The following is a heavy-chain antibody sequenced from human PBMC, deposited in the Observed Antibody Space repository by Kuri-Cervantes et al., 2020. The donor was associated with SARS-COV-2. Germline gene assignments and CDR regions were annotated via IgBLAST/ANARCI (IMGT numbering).Heavy chain of an antibody. Sequence: ESLKISCTVSGGSISSSSYYWGWIRQPPGKGLEWIGSIYYSGSTYYNPSLKSRVTISVDTSKNQFSLKLSSVTAADTAVYYCARDPLGITFGGVIVDAFDIWGQGTMVTVSS. D-gene: IGHD3-16*02. CDR2: IYYSGST. J-gene: IGHJ3*02. V-gene: IGHV4-39*07. CDR1: GGSISSSSYY. CDR3: ARDPLGITFGGVIVDAFDI.